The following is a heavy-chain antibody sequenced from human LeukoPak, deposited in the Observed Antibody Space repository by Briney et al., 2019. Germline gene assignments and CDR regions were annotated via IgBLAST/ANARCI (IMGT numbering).Heavy chain of an antibody. CDR2: INLSSGGT. Sequence: ASVKVSCKASGYTFTGYYIHRVRQAPGQGLEWMGRINLSSGGTNYAQKFQGRVTMTRDTSISTAYMELMTLRSDDTAVYYCGRNLADSTGPWGQGTLVTVSS. J-gene: IGHJ5*02. V-gene: IGHV1-2*06. CDR1: GYTFTGYY. CDR3: GRNLADSTGP. D-gene: IGHD2-2*01.